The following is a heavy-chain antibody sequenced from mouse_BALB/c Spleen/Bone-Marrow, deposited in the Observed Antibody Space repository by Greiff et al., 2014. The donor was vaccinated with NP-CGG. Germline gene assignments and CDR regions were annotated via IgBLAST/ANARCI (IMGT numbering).Heavy chain of an antibody. Sequence: LVESGAELVRPGTAVNVSCKASGYAFTNYLIEWVKQRPGQGLEWIGVINPGSGGANYNEKFKGKATLTADKSSSTAYMQLSSLTSDDSAVYFCARSGRYYFDYWGQGTTLTVSS. V-gene: IGHV1-54*01. CDR1: GYAFTNYL. CDR3: ARSGRYYFDY. J-gene: IGHJ2*01. CDR2: INPGSGGA.